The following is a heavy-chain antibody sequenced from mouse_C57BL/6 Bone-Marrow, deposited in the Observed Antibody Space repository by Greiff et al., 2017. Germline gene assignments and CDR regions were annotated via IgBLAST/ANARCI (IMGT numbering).Heavy chain of an antibody. CDR3: AREGQLAYWYFDV. CDR1: GFTFSSYA. CDR2: ISDGGSYT. D-gene: IGHD4-1*02. J-gene: IGHJ1*03. Sequence: DVMLVESGGGLVKPGGSLKLSCAASGFTFSSYAMSWVRQTPEKRLEWVATISDGGSYTYYPDNVKGRFTISRDNAKNNLYLQMSHLKSEDTAMYYCAREGQLAYWYFDVWGTGTTVTVSS. V-gene: IGHV5-4*01.